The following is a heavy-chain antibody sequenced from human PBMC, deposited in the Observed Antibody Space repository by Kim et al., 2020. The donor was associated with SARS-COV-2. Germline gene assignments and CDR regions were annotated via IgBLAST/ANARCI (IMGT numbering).Heavy chain of an antibody. Sequence: GGSLRLSCAASGFIFSSYTMNWVRQAPGKGLEWISYIGLGGVPIYYSDSVKDRFAVSRDNAKNSLYLQMNSLRDEDTAVYFCVRDHLFALDIWGQGTTVTVSS. CDR2: IGLGGVPI. CDR1: GFIFSSYT. J-gene: IGHJ6*02. V-gene: IGHV3-48*02. D-gene: IGHD3-10*02. CDR3: VRDHLFALDI.